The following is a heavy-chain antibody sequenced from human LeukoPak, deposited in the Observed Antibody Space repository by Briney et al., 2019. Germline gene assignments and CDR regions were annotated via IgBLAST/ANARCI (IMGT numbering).Heavy chain of an antibody. CDR2: INPNSGGT. Sequence: GASVKVSCKASGYTFTGYYMHWVRLGPGQGHELMGWINPNSGGTNYAQKFQGRVTMTRDTSISTAYMELSRLRSDDTAVYYCAAKSRLTMVRGGDLPTLDYWGQGTLVTVSS. CDR1: GYTFTGYY. D-gene: IGHD3-10*01. CDR3: AAKSRLTMVRGGDLPTLDY. V-gene: IGHV1-2*02. J-gene: IGHJ4*02.